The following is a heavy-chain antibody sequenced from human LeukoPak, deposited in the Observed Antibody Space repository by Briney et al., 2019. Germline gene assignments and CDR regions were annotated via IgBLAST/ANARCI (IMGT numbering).Heavy chain of an antibody. CDR3: ASIGYGDYMRFDP. J-gene: IGHJ5*02. Sequence: SETLSLTCTVSGGSISSYYWSWIRQPPGKGLEWIGYIYYSGSTNYNPSLKSRVTISVDTSKNQFSLKLSSVTAADTAVYYCASIGYGDYMRFDPWGQGTLVTVSS. D-gene: IGHD4-17*01. CDR2: IYYSGST. V-gene: IGHV4-59*01. CDR1: GGSISSYY.